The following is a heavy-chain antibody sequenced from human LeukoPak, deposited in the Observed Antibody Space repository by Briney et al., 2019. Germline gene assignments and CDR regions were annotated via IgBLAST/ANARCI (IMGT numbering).Heavy chain of an antibody. Sequence: SETLSLTCAVYGGSFSGYYWSWIRQPPGKGLEWIGEINHSGSTNYNPSLKSRVTISVDTSKNQFSLKLSSVTAADTAVYYCVQNCYYDSSGYYEDWGQGTLVNVSS. CDR3: VQNCYYDSSGYYED. D-gene: IGHD3-22*01. V-gene: IGHV4-34*01. CDR1: GGSFSGYY. CDR2: INHSGST. J-gene: IGHJ4*02.